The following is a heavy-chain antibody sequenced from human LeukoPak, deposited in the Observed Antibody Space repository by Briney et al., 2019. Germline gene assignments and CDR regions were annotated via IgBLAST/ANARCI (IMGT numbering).Heavy chain of an antibody. CDR2: IDTSGTA. CDR3: ARGTKKTVYHTLDY. CDR1: GASISDYF. J-gene: IGHJ4*02. Sequence: PSETLSLTCTVSGASISDYFWYWIRQPAGRGLEWMGRIDTSGTAKYHSSLKSRVTISVDTSKNQFSLRLSSAAAADTASYYCARGTKKTVYHTLDYWGQGILVTVSS. V-gene: IGHV4-4*07. D-gene: IGHD1-7*01.